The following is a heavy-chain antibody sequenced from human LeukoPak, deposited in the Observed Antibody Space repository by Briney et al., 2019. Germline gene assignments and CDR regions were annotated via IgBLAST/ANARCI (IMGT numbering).Heavy chain of an antibody. CDR3: AKVNGLACPFDY. D-gene: IGHD2-15*01. Sequence: GRSLRLSCAASGFTFDDYAMHWVRQAPGKGLEWVSGISWNSGSIGYADSVKGRFTISRDNAKNSLYLQMNSLRAEDTALYYCAKVNGLACPFDYWGQGTLVTVSS. CDR2: ISWNSGSI. J-gene: IGHJ4*02. V-gene: IGHV3-9*01. CDR1: GFTFDDYA.